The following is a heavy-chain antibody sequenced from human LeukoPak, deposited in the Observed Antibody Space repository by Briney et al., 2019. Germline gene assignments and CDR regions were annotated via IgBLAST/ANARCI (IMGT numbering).Heavy chain of an antibody. V-gene: IGHV1-2*06. J-gene: IGHJ4*02. Sequence: ASVKVSCKASGYTFTGYYMHGVRQAPGQGLEWMGRINPNSGGTNYAQKFQGRVTMTRDTSISTAYMELSRLRSDDTAVYYCARDKTIIRNSYALTWGQGTLVTVSS. D-gene: IGHD5-18*01. CDR1: GYTFTGYY. CDR3: ARDKTIIRNSYALT. CDR2: INPNSGGT.